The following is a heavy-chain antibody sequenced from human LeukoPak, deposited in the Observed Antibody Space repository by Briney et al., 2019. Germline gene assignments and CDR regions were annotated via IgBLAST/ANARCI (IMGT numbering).Heavy chain of an antibody. D-gene: IGHD5-12*01. CDR2: INKKGGGGTT. V-gene: IGHV3-15*01. CDR3: TRIRGYSAYDFNY. CDR1: GFNFNNAW. Sequence: RGCLRLSCVASGFNFNNAWMSWVRQAPGKGLEWVGRINKKGGGGTTDYAAPVKGRFTISRDASKNTRYLQLNRLKTQDTALDYCTRIRGYSAYDFNYWGQGTLVTVSS. J-gene: IGHJ4*02.